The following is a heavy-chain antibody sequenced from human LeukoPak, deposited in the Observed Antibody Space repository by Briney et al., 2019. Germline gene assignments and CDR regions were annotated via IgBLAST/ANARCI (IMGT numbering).Heavy chain of an antibody. V-gene: IGHV3-15*07. D-gene: IGHD6-6*01. CDR2: MKSESDGGTT. CDR3: IDSNSSDGAQLYDP. CDR1: GFAFSNAW. Sequence: WGSLRLSCAASGFAFSNAWMNWVRQGPGKGLEWVGRMKSESDGGTTDYGASVKGRFTISRDDSRNTLYLQMNSLKVEDTAVYYCIDSNSSDGAQLYDPWGQGTLVTVSS. J-gene: IGHJ5*02.